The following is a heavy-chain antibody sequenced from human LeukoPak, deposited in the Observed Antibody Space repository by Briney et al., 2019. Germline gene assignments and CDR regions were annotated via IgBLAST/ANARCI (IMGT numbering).Heavy chain of an antibody. D-gene: IGHD3-22*01. CDR1: GFTFSSYA. J-gene: IGHJ4*02. V-gene: IGHV3-30-3*01. CDR2: ISYDGSNK. Sequence: GRSLRLSCAASGFTFSSYAMHWVRQAPGKGLEWVAVISYDGSNKYYADSVKGRFTISRDNSKNTLYLQMNSLRAEDTAVYYCAREKTHSSGYYYYFDYWGQGTLVTVSS. CDR3: AREKTHSSGYYYYFDY.